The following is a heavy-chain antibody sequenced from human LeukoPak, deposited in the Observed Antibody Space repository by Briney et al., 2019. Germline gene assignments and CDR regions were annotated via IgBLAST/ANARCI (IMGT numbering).Heavy chain of an antibody. Sequence: GGSLRLSCAASGFNYSSYTMNWVRQAPGMGLEWLSYISASRGITYYADSVKGRFTISRDNAKNSLYLQMNSLRAEDTAVYYCVRGSLASGVVVYYYCYLDVWGKGTTVTVSS. V-gene: IGHV3-48*01. J-gene: IGHJ6*03. CDR2: ISASRGIT. CDR1: GFNYSSYT. D-gene: IGHD3-3*01. CDR3: VRGSLASGVVVYYYCYLDV.